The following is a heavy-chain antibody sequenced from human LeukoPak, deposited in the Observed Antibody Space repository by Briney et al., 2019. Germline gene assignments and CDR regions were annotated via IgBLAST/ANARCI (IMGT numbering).Heavy chain of an antibody. J-gene: IGHJ4*02. CDR3: ARAPRNSSTMLDY. CDR2: INPNDGST. D-gene: IGHD6-13*01. CDR1: GYTFTNYW. V-gene: IGHV1-46*01. Sequence: GASVKVSCKASGYTFTNYWIQWVRQAPGQGLEWVALINPNDGSTTYAHKFQSRVTMTRDTSTSTVYMDLSSLTSEDTAVYCCARAPRNSSTMLDYWGQGTLVTVSS.